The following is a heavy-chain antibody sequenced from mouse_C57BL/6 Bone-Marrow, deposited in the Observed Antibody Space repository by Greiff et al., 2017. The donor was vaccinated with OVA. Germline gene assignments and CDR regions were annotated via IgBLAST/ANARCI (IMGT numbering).Heavy chain of an antibody. J-gene: IGHJ4*01. CDR2: ISDGGSYT. CDR3: ARDTMVTTRSYYAMDY. Sequence: DVKLQESGGGLVKPGGSLKLSCAASGFTFSSYAMSWVRQTPEKRLEWVATISDGGSYTYYPDNVKGRFTISRDNAKNNLYLQMSHLKSEDTAMYYCARDTMVTTRSYYAMDYWGQGTSVTVSS. D-gene: IGHD2-2*01. CDR1: GFTFSSYA. V-gene: IGHV5-4*01.